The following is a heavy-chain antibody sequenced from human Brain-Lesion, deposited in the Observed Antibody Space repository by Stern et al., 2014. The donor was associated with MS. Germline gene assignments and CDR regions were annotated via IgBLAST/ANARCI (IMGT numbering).Heavy chain of an antibody. CDR2: INPKSGST. Sequence: VQLVQSGAEVKKPGASVKVSCKASGYTFTGYYMHWVRPAPGQGLEWMGWINPKSGSTNHGQKFQGWGTMTRDTSINTAYMELSRLRSDDTAVYYCATYYYDSTGYNDFWGQGTLVTVSS. D-gene: IGHD3-22*01. J-gene: IGHJ4*02. CDR3: ATYYYDSTGYNDF. CDR1: GYTFTGYY. V-gene: IGHV1-2*04.